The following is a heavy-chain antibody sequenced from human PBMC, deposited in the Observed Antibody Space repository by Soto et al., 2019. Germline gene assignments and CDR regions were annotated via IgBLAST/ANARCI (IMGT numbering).Heavy chain of an antibody. D-gene: IGHD1-26*01. CDR1: GGSISVYY. CDR2: IYASGSP. Sequence: SETLSLTCTISGGSISVYYWSWVRQPPGHELEWTGYIYASGSPYYNPSLRSRVTISADTSKNQISLKLTSPTAADTAVYYCARGVGSSPPRYWGRGTLVTVSS. CDR3: ARGVGSSPPRY. J-gene: IGHJ4*02. V-gene: IGHV4-59*01.